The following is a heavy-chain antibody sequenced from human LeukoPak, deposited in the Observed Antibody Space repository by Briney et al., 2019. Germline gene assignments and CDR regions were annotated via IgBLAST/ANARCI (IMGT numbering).Heavy chain of an antibody. V-gene: IGHV3-9*01. J-gene: IGHJ6*02. Sequence: QPGGSLRLSCAASGLTFDDYAMHWVRQAPGKGLEWVSGISWNSGSIGYADSVKGRFTISRDNAKNSLYLQMNSLRAEDTALYYCAKVATPGGSYYYYGMDVWGQGTTVTVSS. CDR2: ISWNSGSI. D-gene: IGHD5-12*01. CDR1: GLTFDDYA. CDR3: AKVATPGGSYYYYGMDV.